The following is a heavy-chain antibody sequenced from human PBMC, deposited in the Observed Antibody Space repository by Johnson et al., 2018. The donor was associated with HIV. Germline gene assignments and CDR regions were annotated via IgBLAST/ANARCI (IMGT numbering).Heavy chain of an antibody. CDR1: GFTFSSYA. D-gene: IGHD6-6*01. J-gene: IGHJ3*02. CDR3: AKSSDEYSSSSDAFDI. CDR2: ISGSGGST. Sequence: VQLVESGGGVVQPGRSLRLSCAASGFTFSSYAMHWVRQAPGKGLEWVSAISGSGGSTFYADTLKGRFTISRDNSKSTLYLQMNSLRAEDTAVYYCAKSSDEYSSSSDAFDIWGQGTMVTVSS. V-gene: IGHV3-23*04.